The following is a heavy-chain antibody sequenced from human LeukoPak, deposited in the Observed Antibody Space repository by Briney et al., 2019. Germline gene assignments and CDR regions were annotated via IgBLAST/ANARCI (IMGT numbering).Heavy chain of an antibody. Sequence: GGSLRLSCAASGFTFSSYSMNWVRQAPGKGLEWVSSISSSSSYIYYADSVKGRFTVSRDNAKNSLYLQMNSLRAEDTAVYYCARDRRLTTVTTPLENWGQGTLVTVSS. CDR1: GFTFSSYS. J-gene: IGHJ4*02. CDR2: ISSSSSYI. CDR3: ARDRRLTTVTTPLEN. D-gene: IGHD4-17*01. V-gene: IGHV3-21*01.